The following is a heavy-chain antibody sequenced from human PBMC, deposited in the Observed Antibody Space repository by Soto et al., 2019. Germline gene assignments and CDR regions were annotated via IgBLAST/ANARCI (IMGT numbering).Heavy chain of an antibody. V-gene: IGHV3-11*06. CDR1: GFTFSDYY. J-gene: IGHJ4*02. CDR3: ASAEPLPTVPNFDY. CDR2: ISSSSSYT. Sequence: QVQLVESGGGLVKPGGSLRLSCAASGFTFSDYYMSWIRQAPGKGLEWVSYISSSSSYTNYADSVKGRCTISRDNAKNTQNWQKKSLRAEDTAVYYCASAEPLPTVPNFDYWGQGTLVTVSS. D-gene: IGHD4-17*01.